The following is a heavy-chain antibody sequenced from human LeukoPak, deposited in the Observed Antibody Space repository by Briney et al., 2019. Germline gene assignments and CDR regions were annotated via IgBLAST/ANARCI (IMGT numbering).Heavy chain of an antibody. CDR1: GFTFSDYY. J-gene: IGHJ4*02. CDR2: ISSSGSTI. CDR3: ARDSSPFTYFDY. V-gene: IGHV3-11*01. D-gene: IGHD6-13*01. Sequence: GGSLRLSCAASGFTFSDYYMSWIRQAPGKGLEWVSYISSSGSTIYYADSVKGRFTISRDNAKDSLYLQMNSLRAEDTAVYYCARDSSPFTYFDYWGQGTLVTVSS.